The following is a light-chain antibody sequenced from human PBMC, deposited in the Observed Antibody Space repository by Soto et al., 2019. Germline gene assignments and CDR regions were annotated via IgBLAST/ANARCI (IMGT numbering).Light chain of an antibody. CDR1: TSDVGGYNL. CDR3: CSYASSSSYV. CDR2: EGT. V-gene: IGLV2-23*01. J-gene: IGLJ1*01. Sequence: QSVLTQPASVSGSPGQSITISCSGTTSDVGGYNLVSWYQQHTARAPKLLIYEGTQRPSGVSSRFSGPKSGNTASLTISGLQAEDEADYYCCSYASSSSYVFGTGTKVTLL.